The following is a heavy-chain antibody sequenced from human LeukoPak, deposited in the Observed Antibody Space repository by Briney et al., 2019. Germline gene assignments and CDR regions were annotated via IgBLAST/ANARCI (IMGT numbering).Heavy chain of an antibody. CDR3: ARIYCGDDCSGNYYFDY. CDR2: ITGDSTK. CDR1: GFTFSGYY. V-gene: IGHV3-11*01. Sequence: GGSLRLSCAASGFTFSGYYMSWIRQAPGKGLEWVSYITGDSTKYYADSVKGRFTISRDNIKNSLDLQMNCLRAEDTAVYYCARIYCGDDCSGNYYFDYWGQGTLVTVSS. D-gene: IGHD2-21*01. J-gene: IGHJ4*02.